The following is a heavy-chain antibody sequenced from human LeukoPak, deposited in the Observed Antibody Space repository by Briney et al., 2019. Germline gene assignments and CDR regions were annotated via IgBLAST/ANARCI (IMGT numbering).Heavy chain of an antibody. Sequence: GGSLRLSCSASGFTFSSYAMHWVRQAPGKGLEYVSAISSNGGSTYYADSVKGRFTISRDNSKNTLYLQMSSLRAEDTAVYYCVKGLDIVVVPAPTAAFDIWGQGTMVTVSS. CDR3: VKGLDIVVVPAPTAAFDI. V-gene: IGHV3-64D*06. CDR1: GFTFSSYA. D-gene: IGHD2-2*03. J-gene: IGHJ3*02. CDR2: ISSNGGST.